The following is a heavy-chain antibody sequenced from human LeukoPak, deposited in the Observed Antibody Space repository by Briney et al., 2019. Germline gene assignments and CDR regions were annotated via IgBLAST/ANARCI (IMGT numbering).Heavy chain of an antibody. D-gene: IGHD4-17*01. CDR3: ARDASTVTNSAYFDY. CDR1: GYTFTGYY. Sequence: ASVKVSCKASGYTFTGYYMHWVRQAPGQGLEWMGIITPRSGSASSAPKFQGRLTMTRDTSTSTLYIELSSLRSDDTAVYYCARDASTVTNSAYFDYWGQGTPVTVSS. CDR2: ITPRSGSA. J-gene: IGHJ4*02. V-gene: IGHV1-46*01.